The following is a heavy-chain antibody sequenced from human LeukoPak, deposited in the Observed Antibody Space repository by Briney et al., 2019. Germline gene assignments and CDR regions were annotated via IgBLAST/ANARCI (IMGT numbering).Heavy chain of an antibody. CDR3: ARDNNWGPDY. V-gene: IGHV1-2*02. CDR1: GYTFTGHY. J-gene: IGHJ4*02. Sequence: ASVKVSCKASGYTFTGHYMHWVRQAPGQGLEWMGWIKPDTGDTYYAQNFQGRFTMATDTSISTVYMELSSLRSDDTAVYYCARDNNWGPDYWGQGTLVTVSS. CDR2: IKPDTGDT. D-gene: IGHD7-27*01.